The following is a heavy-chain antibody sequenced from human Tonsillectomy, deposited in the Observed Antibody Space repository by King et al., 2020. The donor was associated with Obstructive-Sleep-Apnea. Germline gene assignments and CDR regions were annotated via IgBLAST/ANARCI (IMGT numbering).Heavy chain of an antibody. CDR2: IYYSGST. CDR1: GGPISSSTYY. CDR3: ARAWRVVPAADAFDI. Sequence: QLQESGPGLVKPSETLSLTCTVSGGPISSSTYYWGWIRQPPGKGLEWIGSIYYSGSTYYNPSLRRRVTLIIDTSKNQFSLKLNSVTAADTAVYYCARAWRVVPAADAFDIWGQGTMVTVSS. J-gene: IGHJ3*02. D-gene: IGHD2-2*01. V-gene: IGHV4-39*07.